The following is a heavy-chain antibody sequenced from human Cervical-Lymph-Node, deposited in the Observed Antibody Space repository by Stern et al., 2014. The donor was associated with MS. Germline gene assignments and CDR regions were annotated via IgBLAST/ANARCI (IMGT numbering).Heavy chain of an antibody. D-gene: IGHD2-2*01. CDR3: AREPTSCRSISCFDF. V-gene: IGHV2-5*02. CDR2: IYWDDDK. CDR1: GFSLRTRGVG. Sequence: QVPLKESGPTLVKPTQTLTLTCTFSGFSLRTRGVGVGWIRQPPGKALEWLALIYWDDDKRYSPSLKSRLTVTKDTSKNQVVLTMTNMDPGDTGTYYCAREPTSCRSISCFDFWGQGTLVAVSS. J-gene: IGHJ4*02.